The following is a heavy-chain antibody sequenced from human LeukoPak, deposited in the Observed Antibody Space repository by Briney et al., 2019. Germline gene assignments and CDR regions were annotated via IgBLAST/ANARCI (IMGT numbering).Heavy chain of an antibody. CDR2: IHTSWTT. J-gene: IGHJ4*02. CDR3: ARDIGKKDYSYNTYYFDY. Sequence: KPSETLSLTCTVSGGSMSSYYWSFIRQPAGKGLEWIGRIHTSWTTYYNPSLKSRVTMSVDTSRNQFSLRLTSVTAADTAVYCARDIGKKDYSYNTYYFDYWGQGTLVTVSS. D-gene: IGHD4-11*01. CDR1: GGSMSSYY. V-gene: IGHV4-4*07.